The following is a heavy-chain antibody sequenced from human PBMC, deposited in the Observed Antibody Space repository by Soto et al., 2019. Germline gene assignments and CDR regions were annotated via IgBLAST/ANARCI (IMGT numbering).Heavy chain of an antibody. CDR1: GGSISSGDYY. D-gene: IGHD4-4*01. J-gene: IGHJ6*02. CDR2: IYYSGST. CDR3: ARERSNYDYYYYYGMDV. V-gene: IGHV4-30-4*01. Sequence: SETLSLTCTVSGGSISSGDYYWSWIRQPPXKGLEWIGYIYYSGSTYYNPSLKSRVTISVDTSKNQFSLKLSSVTAADTAVYYCARERSNYDYYYYYGMDVWGQGTTVTVSS.